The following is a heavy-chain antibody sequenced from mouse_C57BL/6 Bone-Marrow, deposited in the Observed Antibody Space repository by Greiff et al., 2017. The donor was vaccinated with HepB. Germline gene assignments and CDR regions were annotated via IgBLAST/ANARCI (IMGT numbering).Heavy chain of an antibody. CDR1: GYTFTNYW. J-gene: IGHJ3*01. V-gene: IGHV1-63*01. CDR3: ARSGYDYDSWFAY. CDR2: IYPGGGYT. Sequence: QVQLQQSGAELVRPGTSVKMSCKASGYTFTNYWIGWAKQRPGHGLEWIGDIYPGGGYTNYNEKFKGKATLTADKSSSTAYMQFSSLTSEDSAIYYCARSGYDYDSWFAYWGQGTLVTVSA. D-gene: IGHD2-4*01.